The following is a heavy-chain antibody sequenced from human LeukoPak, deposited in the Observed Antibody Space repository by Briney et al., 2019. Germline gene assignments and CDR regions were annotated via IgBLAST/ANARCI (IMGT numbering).Heavy chain of an antibody. Sequence: GGSLRLSCVASGFTFSSYAMSWVRQAPGKGLEWVSTISGSGGSIYYADSVRGRFTTSRDNFKNTLYLQMNSLRAEDTAVYYCADGSYYDILTGYYPFDYWGQGTLVTVSS. CDR3: ADGSYYDILTGYYPFDY. V-gene: IGHV3-23*01. CDR2: ISGSGGSI. D-gene: IGHD3-9*01. CDR1: GFTFSSYA. J-gene: IGHJ4*02.